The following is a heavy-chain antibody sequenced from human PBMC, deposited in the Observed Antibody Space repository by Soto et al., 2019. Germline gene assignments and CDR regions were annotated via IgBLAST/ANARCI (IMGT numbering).Heavy chain of an antibody. Sequence: SETLSLTCAVYGGSFSGYYWSWIRQPPGKGLEWIGEINHSGSTNYNPSLKSRVTISVDTSKNQFSLKLSSVTAADTAVYYCARGAQRITIFGVVIRNWFDPWGQGTLVTVSS. J-gene: IGHJ5*02. D-gene: IGHD3-3*01. CDR1: GGSFSGYY. CDR3: ARGAQRITIFGVVIRNWFDP. CDR2: INHSGST. V-gene: IGHV4-34*01.